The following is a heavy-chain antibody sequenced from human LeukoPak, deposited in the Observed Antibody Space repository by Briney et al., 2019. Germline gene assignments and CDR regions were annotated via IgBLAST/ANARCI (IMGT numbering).Heavy chain of an antibody. Sequence: ASVKVSCKASGYTFTGYYMHWVRQAPGQGLEWMGIINPSGGSTSYAQKFQGRVTMTRDMSTSTVYMELSSLRSEDTAVYYCARDRLYYDILTGYLPPYFDYWGQGTLVTVSS. CDR1: GYTFTGYY. D-gene: IGHD3-9*01. CDR2: INPSGGST. J-gene: IGHJ4*02. CDR3: ARDRLYYDILTGYLPPYFDY. V-gene: IGHV1-46*01.